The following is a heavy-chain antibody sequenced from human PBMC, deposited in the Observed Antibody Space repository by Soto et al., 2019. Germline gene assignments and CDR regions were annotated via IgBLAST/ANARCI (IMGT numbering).Heavy chain of an antibody. CDR3: FFFQAEDGIRACSTVSAFLLNRFSDL. Sequence: QAQGKGLEWVSAISGSGGSTYYADSVKGRFTISRDNSKNTLYLQMNSLRAEDTAVYDCFFFQAEDGIRACSTVSAFLLNRFSDL. V-gene: IGHV3-23*01. CDR2: ISGSGGST. D-gene: IGHD6-13*01. J-gene: IGHJ2*01.